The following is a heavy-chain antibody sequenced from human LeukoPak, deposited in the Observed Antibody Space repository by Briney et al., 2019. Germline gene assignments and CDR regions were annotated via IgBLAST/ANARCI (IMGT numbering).Heavy chain of an antibody. D-gene: IGHD3-3*01. CDR1: GGSISSYY. V-gene: IGHV4-59*01. CDR2: IYYSGST. CDR3: ARVVKYYDFWSGPNWFDP. J-gene: IGHJ5*02. Sequence: PSETLSLTCTISGGSISSYYWSWIRQPPGKGLEWIGYIYYSGSTNYNPSLKSRVTISVDTSKNQFSLKLSSVTAADTAVYYCARVVKYYDFWSGPNWFDPWGQGTLVTVSS.